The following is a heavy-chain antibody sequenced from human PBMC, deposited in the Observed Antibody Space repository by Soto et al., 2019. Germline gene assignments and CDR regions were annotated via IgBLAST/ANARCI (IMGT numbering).Heavy chain of an antibody. J-gene: IGHJ3*01. CDR2: VHSDGTTT. CDR1: GFTFDYYW. CDR3: ARGDRGGFDL. Sequence: GGSLRLSCAASGFTFDYYWMHWARQAPGKGLVWVSRVHSDGTTTTYADSVKGRFTISRDNARNTVSLQMSSLRAEDTAIYYCARGDRGGFDLWGHGTVVTVS. D-gene: IGHD3-10*01. V-gene: IGHV3-74*01.